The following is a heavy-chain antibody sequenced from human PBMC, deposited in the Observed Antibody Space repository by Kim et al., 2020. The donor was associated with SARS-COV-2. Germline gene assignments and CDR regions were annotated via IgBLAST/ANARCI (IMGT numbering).Heavy chain of an antibody. Sequence: GESLKISCKGSGYSFTSYWISWVRQMPGKGLEWMGRIDPSDSYTNYSPSFQGHVTISADKSISTAYLQWSSLKASDTAMYYCARVGSGSYYNPTLGYYGMDVWGQGTTVTVSS. CDR1: GYSFTSYW. CDR3: ARVGSGSYYNPTLGYYGMDV. J-gene: IGHJ6*02. D-gene: IGHD3-10*01. V-gene: IGHV5-10-1*01. CDR2: IDPSDSYT.